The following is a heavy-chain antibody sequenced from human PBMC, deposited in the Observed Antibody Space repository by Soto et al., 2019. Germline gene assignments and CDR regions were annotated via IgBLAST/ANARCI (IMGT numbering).Heavy chain of an antibody. D-gene: IGHD3-10*01. V-gene: IGHV1-18*01. CDR1: GYTFTTYG. CDR3: VREEEVIRGVVSMAY. CDR2: ISPYYGWT. Sequence: QVQMVQSGAEVKKPGASVKVSCNASGYTFTTYGLSWVRQAPGQGLEWMGWISPYYGWTKYAQKVQDRVTMTTDTATSTAYMELRSLRSDDTAVYYCVREEEVIRGVVSMAYWGQGTLVTVSS. J-gene: IGHJ4*02.